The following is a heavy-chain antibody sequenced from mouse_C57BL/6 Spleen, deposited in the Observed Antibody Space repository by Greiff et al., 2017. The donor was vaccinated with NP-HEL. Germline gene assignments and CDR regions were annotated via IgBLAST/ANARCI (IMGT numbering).Heavy chain of an antibody. CDR1: GFTFSSYG. J-gene: IGHJ4*01. Sequence: EVKLVESGGDLVKPGGSLKLSCAASGFTFSSYGMSWVRQTPDKRLEWVATISSGGSYTYYPDSVKGRFTISRDNAKNTLYLQMSSLKSEDTAMYYCARDWDYWGQGTSVTVSS. CDR3: ARDWDY. CDR2: ISSGGSYT. V-gene: IGHV5-6*01.